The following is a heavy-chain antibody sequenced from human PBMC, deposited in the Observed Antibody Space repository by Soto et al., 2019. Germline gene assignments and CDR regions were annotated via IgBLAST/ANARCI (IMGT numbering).Heavy chain of an antibody. D-gene: IGHD4-17*01. CDR3: AKISTTSYLDF. Sequence: PGGSMRLSCAASGFTVGSKYMSWVRQAPGKGLEWVSVIYSGGDTYYADSVRGRFTISRDSSKNTLYLQMNSLKTEDTAVYFCAKISTTSYLDFWCQGTLVTGSS. J-gene: IGHJ4*02. V-gene: IGHV3-53*01. CDR2: IYSGGDT. CDR1: GFTVGSKY.